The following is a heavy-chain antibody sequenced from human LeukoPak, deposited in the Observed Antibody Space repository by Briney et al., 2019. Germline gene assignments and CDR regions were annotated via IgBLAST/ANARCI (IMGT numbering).Heavy chain of an antibody. V-gene: IGHV3-48*03. Sequence: GSLRLSCAASGFTFSSYEMNWVRQAPGKGLEWVSYISSSGSTIYYADSVKGRFTISRDNAKNSLYLQMSSLRAEDTAVYYCAELGITMIGGVWGKGTTVTISS. CDR2: ISSSGSTI. CDR1: GFTFSSYE. J-gene: IGHJ6*04. CDR3: AELGITMIGGV. D-gene: IGHD3-10*02.